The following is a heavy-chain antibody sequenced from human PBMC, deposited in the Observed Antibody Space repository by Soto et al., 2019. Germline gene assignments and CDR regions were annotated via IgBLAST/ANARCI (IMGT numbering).Heavy chain of an antibody. CDR2: INSDGSRT. CDR3: ARDSSSCSSARCDSYYYGMDV. Sequence: EGQLVESGGGLVQPGGSLRLSCTASGFNFSSYGTHWVRQVPGRGLVWVARINSDGSRTSYADSVKGRFTISRDNAKNTLYLQINSLRAEDTAVYYCARDSSSCSSARCDSYYYGMDVWGQGTTVTVSS. CDR1: GFNFSSYG. D-gene: IGHD2-2*01. V-gene: IGHV3-74*01. J-gene: IGHJ6*02.